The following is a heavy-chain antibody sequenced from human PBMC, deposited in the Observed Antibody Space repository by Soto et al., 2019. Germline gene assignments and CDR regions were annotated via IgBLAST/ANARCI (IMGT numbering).Heavy chain of an antibody. V-gene: IGHV3-30-3*01. CDR3: ASRAPSGHWFDP. Sequence: HPGGSLRLSCAASGFTFSSYATHWVRQAPGKGLEWVAVVSYDGNNKYYADSVKGRFTISRDNSKNTLYLQMNSLAIEDTAVYYCASRAPSGHWFDPWGRGTLVTVSS. D-gene: IGHD6-13*01. CDR2: VSYDGNNK. J-gene: IGHJ5*02. CDR1: GFTFSSYA.